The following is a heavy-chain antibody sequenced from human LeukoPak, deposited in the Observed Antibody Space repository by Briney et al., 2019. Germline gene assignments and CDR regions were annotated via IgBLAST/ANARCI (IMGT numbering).Heavy chain of an antibody. CDR3: ARDRFFWRSYYDSSGYEDY. CDR2: INPNSGGT. D-gene: IGHD3-22*01. J-gene: IGHJ4*02. Sequence: ASVKVSCKASGYTFTGYYMHWVRQAPGQGLEWMGRINPNSGGTNYAQKFQGRVTMTRDTSISTAYMELSRLRSDDTAVYYCARDRFFWRSYYDSSGYEDYWGQGTLVTVSS. CDR1: GYTFTGYY. V-gene: IGHV1-2*06.